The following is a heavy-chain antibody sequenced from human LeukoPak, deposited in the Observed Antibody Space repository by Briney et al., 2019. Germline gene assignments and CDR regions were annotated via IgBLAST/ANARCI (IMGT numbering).Heavy chain of an antibody. D-gene: IGHD3-16*01. V-gene: IGHV3-7*04. CDR1: GFTFSTYW. J-gene: IGHJ6*02. Sequence: GGSLRLSCAASGFTFSTYWMSWVRQAPGKGLEWVAIIKPDGSEKAYVGSLKGRFTISRDNAENSLYLQVSSLRAEDTAVYYCARFGVPYGVDAWGQGTTVTVSS. CDR2: IKPDGSEK. CDR3: ARFGVPYGVDA.